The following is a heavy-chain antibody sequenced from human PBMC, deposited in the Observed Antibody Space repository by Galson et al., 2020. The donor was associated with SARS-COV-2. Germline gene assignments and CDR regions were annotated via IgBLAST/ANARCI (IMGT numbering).Heavy chain of an antibody. CDR3: ARDSVWRWCDWLLYALDT. J-gene: IGHJ5*02. Sequence: ASVKVSCKTSGYTFVTHGISWVRQAPGQGLQWMGWISPYSDDTKFAQTFQDRVTMTTDTSTNTAYMELRSLRSDDTAVYYCARDSVWRWCDWLLYALDTWGQGTLVIVS. CDR1: GYTFVTHG. V-gene: IGHV1-18*01. D-gene: IGHD3-9*01. CDR2: ISPYSDDT.